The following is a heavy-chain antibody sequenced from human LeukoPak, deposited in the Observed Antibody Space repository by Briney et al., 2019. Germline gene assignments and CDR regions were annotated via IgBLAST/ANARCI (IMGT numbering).Heavy chain of an antibody. D-gene: IGHD1-26*01. Sequence: GGSLRLSCAASGFPFTSSAIYWVRQAPGKGLEWLALISNDGSEKYCVDSVTGRFTLSRDNSKNTFYLQMNSLRVEDSAVYYCAEDLWGRREYGMDVWGQGTTVIVSS. CDR2: ISNDGSEK. CDR1: GFPFTSSA. V-gene: IGHV3-30*18. J-gene: IGHJ6*02. CDR3: AEDLWGRREYGMDV.